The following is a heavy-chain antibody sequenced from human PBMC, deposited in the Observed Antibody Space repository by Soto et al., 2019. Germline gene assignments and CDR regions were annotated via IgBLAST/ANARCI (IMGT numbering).Heavy chain of an antibody. CDR3: ARPIKYCSGGSCYYYYYGMDV. J-gene: IGHJ6*02. Sequence: GESLKISCKGSGYSFTSYWISWVRQMPGKGLEWMGRIDPSDSYTNYSPSFQGHVTISADKSISTAYLQWSSLKASDTAMYYCARPIKYCSGGSCYYYYYGMDVWGQGTKVPVSS. V-gene: IGHV5-10-1*01. D-gene: IGHD2-15*01. CDR2: IDPSDSYT. CDR1: GYSFTSYW.